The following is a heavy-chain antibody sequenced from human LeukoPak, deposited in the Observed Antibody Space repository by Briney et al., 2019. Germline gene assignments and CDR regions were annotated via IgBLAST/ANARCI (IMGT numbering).Heavy chain of an antibody. Sequence: ASVKVSCKASGYTFTSYGISWVRQAPGQGLEWMGWISAYNGNTNYAQKLQGRVTMTTDTSTSTAYMELRSLRSDDTAVYYCARGYLRAYDSSGYAGDYWGQGTLVTVSS. V-gene: IGHV1-18*01. CDR2: ISAYNGNT. CDR3: ARGYLRAYDSSGYAGDY. J-gene: IGHJ4*02. CDR1: GYTFTSYG. D-gene: IGHD3-22*01.